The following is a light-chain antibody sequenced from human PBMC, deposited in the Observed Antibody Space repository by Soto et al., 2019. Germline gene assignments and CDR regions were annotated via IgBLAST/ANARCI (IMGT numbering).Light chain of an antibody. CDR2: AAS. CDR1: QSISTY. V-gene: IGKV1-39*01. Sequence: DIQVTQSPSSLSASVGDRVTISCRASQSISTYLNWYQHKPGKAPKLLIHAASSLRSGVPSRFSGSGSGTDFTLTIGRLVPEDFATYYCQQGYSTPYSFGQGTKLEIK. CDR3: QQGYSTPYS. J-gene: IGKJ2*03.